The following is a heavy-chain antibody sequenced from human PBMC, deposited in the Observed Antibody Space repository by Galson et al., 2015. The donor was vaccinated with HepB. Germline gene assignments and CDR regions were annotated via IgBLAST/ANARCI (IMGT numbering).Heavy chain of an antibody. CDR1: GYTFSSYS. D-gene: IGHD2-15*01. V-gene: IGHV1-18*01. Sequence: SVKVSCKASGYTFSSYSITWMRQAPGQGLEWMGWISAYNRYTNYAQRFQGRVTMTTDTSTSTAYMELRSLRSDDTAVYYCARGALVAVVRGTLNNWFDPWGQGTLVTVSS. CDR2: ISAYNRYT. J-gene: IGHJ5*02. CDR3: ARGALVAVVRGTLNNWFDP.